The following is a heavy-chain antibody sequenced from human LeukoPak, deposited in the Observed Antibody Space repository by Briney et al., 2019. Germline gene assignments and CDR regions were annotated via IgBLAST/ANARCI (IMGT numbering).Heavy chain of an antibody. Sequence: PGGSLRLSCAASGFTFSNAWMSWVRQAPGKGLEWVGCIKSKTDGGTTDYAAPVKGRFTISRDDSKNTLYLQMNSLKTEDTAVYYCTTNYYAAWYFDYWGQGTLVTVSS. D-gene: IGHD3-10*01. J-gene: IGHJ4*02. CDR2: IKSKTDGGTT. CDR1: GFTFSNAW. CDR3: TTNYYAAWYFDY. V-gene: IGHV3-15*01.